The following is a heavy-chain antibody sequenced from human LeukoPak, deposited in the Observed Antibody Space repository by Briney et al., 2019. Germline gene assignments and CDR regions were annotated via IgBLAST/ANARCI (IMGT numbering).Heavy chain of an antibody. V-gene: IGHV4-39*01. CDR1: GGSISSTTYY. CDR3: ASYRSGYADY. CDR2: IYYSGST. Sequence: PSETLSLTCTVSGGSISSTTYYWGWIRQPPGKGLEWIGSIYYSGSTYYNPSLKSRVTISVDTSKNQFSLELSSVTAADTAVYYCASYRSGYADYWGQGTLVTVSS. J-gene: IGHJ4*02. D-gene: IGHD3-22*01.